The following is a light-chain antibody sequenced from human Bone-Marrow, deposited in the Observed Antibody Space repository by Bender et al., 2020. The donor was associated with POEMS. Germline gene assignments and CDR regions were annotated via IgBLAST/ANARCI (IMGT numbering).Light chain of an antibody. CDR3: CSYADSSTLV. J-gene: IGLJ1*01. V-gene: IGLV2-23*01. CDR2: EGS. CDR1: SSDVGTYNY. Sequence: QSALTQPASVSGSPGQSITLSCIGTSSDVGTYNYVSWYQQHPGKAPKLIIYEGSKRPSGVSHRFAGSESGYTASLTISGLQTEDEADYYCCSYADSSTLVLGTGTKVTVL.